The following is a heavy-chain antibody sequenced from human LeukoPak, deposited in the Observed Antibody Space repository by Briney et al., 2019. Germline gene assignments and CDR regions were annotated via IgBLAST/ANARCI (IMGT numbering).Heavy chain of an antibody. V-gene: IGHV4-34*01. CDR2: INHSGST. J-gene: IGHJ2*01. Sequence: SETLSLTCAVYGGSFSGYYWSWIRQPPGKGLEGIGEINHSGSTNYNPSLKSRVTISVDTSKNQFSLKLSSVTAADTAVYYCARVDLLVVPAAIPILDWYFDLWGRGTLVTVSS. D-gene: IGHD2-2*01. CDR3: ARVDLLVVPAAIPILDWYFDL. CDR1: GGSFSGYY.